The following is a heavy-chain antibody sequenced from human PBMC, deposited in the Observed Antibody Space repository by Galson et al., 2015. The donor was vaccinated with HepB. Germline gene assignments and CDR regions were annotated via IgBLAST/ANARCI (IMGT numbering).Heavy chain of an antibody. CDR1: GFTFSTYG. CDR3: AREYDSSGTQDYYGMDV. D-gene: IGHD3-22*01. V-gene: IGHV3-33*01. J-gene: IGHJ6*02. CDR2: IWYDGSNK. Sequence: SLRLSCAASGFTFSTYGMHWVRQAPGKGLEWVAVIWYDGSNKYYADSVKGRFTISRDNSKNTLYLQMNSLRAEDTAVYYCAREYDSSGTQDYYGMDVWGQGTTVTVSS.